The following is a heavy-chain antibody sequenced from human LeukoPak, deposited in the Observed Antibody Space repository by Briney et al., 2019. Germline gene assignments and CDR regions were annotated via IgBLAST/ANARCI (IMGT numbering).Heavy chain of an antibody. CDR3: ASLGYYDSSGYYSNDY. CDR2: INHSGST. V-gene: IGHV4-34*01. Sequence: KSSETLSLTCAVYGGSFSGYYWSWLRQPPGKGLEWIGEINHSGSTNYNPSLKSRVTISVDTSKNQFSLKLSSVTAADTAVYYCASLGYYDSSGYYSNDYWGQGTLVTVSS. J-gene: IGHJ4*02. D-gene: IGHD3-22*01. CDR1: GGSFSGYY.